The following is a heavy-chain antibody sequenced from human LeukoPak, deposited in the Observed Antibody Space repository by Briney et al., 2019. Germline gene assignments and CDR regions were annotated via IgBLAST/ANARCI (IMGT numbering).Heavy chain of an antibody. D-gene: IGHD3-9*01. J-gene: IGHJ4*02. CDR3: ARGVTVTGYYFDY. Sequence: SQTLSLTCAIFGDSVFSNSAAWNWIRQSPSRGLEWLGRTYYRSKWYNDYPVSVKGRITINPDTSKNQFSLQLDSVTPEDTAVYYCARGVTVTGYYFDYWGQGTLVTVSS. CDR1: GDSVFSNSAA. CDR2: TYYRSKWYN. V-gene: IGHV6-1*01.